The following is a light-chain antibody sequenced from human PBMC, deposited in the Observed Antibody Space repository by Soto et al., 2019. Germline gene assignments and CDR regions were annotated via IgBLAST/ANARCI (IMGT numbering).Light chain of an antibody. CDR3: TSYSTSSAVL. CDR1: NSDVGAYNY. V-gene: IGLV2-14*01. J-gene: IGLJ2*01. CDR2: EVI. Sequence: QSALTQPASVSGSPGQSITISCTGTNSDVGAYNYVSWYQQHPDKAPKLMIYEVINRPSGVSNRFSGSKSGNTASLTVSGLQADDEADYYCTSYSTSSAVLFGGWTKVTVL.